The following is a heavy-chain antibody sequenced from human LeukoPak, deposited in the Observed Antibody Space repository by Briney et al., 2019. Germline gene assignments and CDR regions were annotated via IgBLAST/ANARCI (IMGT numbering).Heavy chain of an antibody. V-gene: IGHV3-33*01. D-gene: IGHD3-10*01. Sequence: PGRSLRLSCAASGFTFSSYGMHWVRQAPGKGLEWVAVIWYDGSNKYYADSVKGRFTISRDNSKNTLYLQMNSLRAEDTAVYYCAREVYYGSGSYYNAAFDIWGQGTMVTVSS. J-gene: IGHJ3*02. CDR3: AREVYYGSGSYYNAAFDI. CDR2: IWYDGSNK. CDR1: GFTFSSYG.